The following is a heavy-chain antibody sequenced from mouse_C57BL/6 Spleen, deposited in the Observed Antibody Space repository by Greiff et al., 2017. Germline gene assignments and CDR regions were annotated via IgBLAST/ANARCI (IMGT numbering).Heavy chain of an antibody. CDR3: ATSGDYCGSSYYFDY. CDR2: IQPNSGST. J-gene: IGHJ2*01. Sequence: QVQLQQPGAELVKPGASVKLSCKASGYTFTSYWMHWVKQRPGQGLEWIGMIQPNSGSTNYNEKFKSKATLTVDKSSSTAYMQLSSLTSEDSAVYYCATSGDYCGSSYYFDYWGQGTTLTVSS. D-gene: IGHD1-1*01. V-gene: IGHV1-64*01. CDR1: GYTFTSYW.